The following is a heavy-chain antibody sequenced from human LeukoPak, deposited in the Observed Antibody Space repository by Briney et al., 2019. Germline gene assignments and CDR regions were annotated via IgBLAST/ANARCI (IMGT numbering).Heavy chain of an antibody. CDR2: IYYSGST. V-gene: IGHV4-39*01. CDR3: ARQGSYYYDSSGYLDY. J-gene: IGHJ4*02. D-gene: IGHD3-22*01. CDR1: GGSISSSSYY. Sequence: PSETLSLTCTVSGGSISSSSYYWGWIRQPPGKGLEWIGSIYYSGSTYYNPSLKSRVTISVDTSKNQFSLKLSSVTAADTAVYYCARQGSYYYDSSGYLDYWGQGTLVTVSS.